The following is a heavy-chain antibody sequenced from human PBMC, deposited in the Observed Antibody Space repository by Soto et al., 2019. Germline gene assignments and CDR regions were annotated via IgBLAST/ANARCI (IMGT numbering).Heavy chain of an antibody. D-gene: IGHD3-10*01. V-gene: IGHV4-31*03. J-gene: IGHJ4*02. Sequence: QVQLQESGPGLVKPSQTLSLTCTVSGGSISSGGYYWSWIRQHPGKGLEWIGYIYYSGSTYYNPSLESRVTISVDTSKNQFSLKLSSVTAADTAVYYCARSFDYYGSGSYYYWGQGTLVTVSS. CDR2: IYYSGST. CDR3: ARSFDYYGSGSYYY. CDR1: GGSISSGGYY.